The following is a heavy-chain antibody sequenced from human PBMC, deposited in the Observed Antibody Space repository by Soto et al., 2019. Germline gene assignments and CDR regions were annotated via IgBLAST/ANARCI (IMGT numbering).Heavy chain of an antibody. CDR2: ISYDDRNK. CDR1: GFTFSSYG. CDR3: ANLGGGYCTSTDCPDY. D-gene: IGHD2-2*01. V-gene: IGHV3-30*18. J-gene: IGHJ4*02. Sequence: GGSLRLSCAASGFTFSSYGMHWVRQTPGKGLEWVAVISYDDRNKYYADSVKGRFTISRDNSKNTLYLQMNSLRAEDTAVYYCANLGGGYCTSTDCPDYWGQGTLVTVS.